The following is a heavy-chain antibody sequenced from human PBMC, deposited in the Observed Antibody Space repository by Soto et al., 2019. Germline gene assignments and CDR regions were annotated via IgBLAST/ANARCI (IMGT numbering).Heavy chain of an antibody. J-gene: IGHJ5*02. V-gene: IGHV1-3*01. CDR2: INAGNGNT. Sequence: ASVKVSCKASGYTFTSYAMHWVRQAPGQRLEWMGWINAGNGNTKYSQKFQGRVTITRDTSASTAYMELSSLRSEDTAVYYCARGELPRDWFDPWGQGTLVTVSS. D-gene: IGHD2-15*01. CDR3: ARGELPRDWFDP. CDR1: GYTFTSYA.